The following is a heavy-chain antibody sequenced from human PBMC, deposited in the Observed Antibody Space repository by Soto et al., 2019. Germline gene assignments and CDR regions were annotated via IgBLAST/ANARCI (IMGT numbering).Heavy chain of an antibody. CDR1: GFTFDDYT. Sequence: EVQLVESGGVVVQPGGSLRLSCAASGFTFDDYTMHWVRQAPGKRLEWVSLISWDGGSTYYADSVKGRFTISRDNSKNSLYLQMNSLRTEDTALYYCAKDMYGYYTFDYGGQGTLVVVSS. V-gene: IGHV3-43*01. CDR3: AKDMYGYYTFDY. CDR2: ISWDGGST. J-gene: IGHJ4*02. D-gene: IGHD4-17*01.